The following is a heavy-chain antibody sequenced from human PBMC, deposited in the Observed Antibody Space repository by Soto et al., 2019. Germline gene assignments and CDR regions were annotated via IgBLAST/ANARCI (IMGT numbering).Heavy chain of an antibody. CDR1: GGSFSGYC. CDR2: IFHGGST. D-gene: IGHD3-22*01. CDR3: ARPHYESNTFYSYFDY. V-gene: IGHV4-34*12. Sequence: ASETLSLTCEVYGGSFSGYCWSWIRQPPGKGLEWIGEIFHGGSTIYSPSLKSRVTISVDTSKNQFSLELSSVTAADTAVYYCARPHYESNTFYSYFDYWGQGTLVTVSS. J-gene: IGHJ4*02.